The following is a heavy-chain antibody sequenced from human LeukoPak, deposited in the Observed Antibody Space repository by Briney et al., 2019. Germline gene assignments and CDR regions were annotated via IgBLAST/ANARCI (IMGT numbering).Heavy chain of an antibody. V-gene: IGHV1-18*01. D-gene: IGHD2-2*02. CDR3: ARLYCSSTSCYTGAWFDR. J-gene: IGHJ5*02. CDR2: ISAYNGNT. Sequence: GASVKVPCKASGYTFTSYGISWVRQAPGQGLEWMGWISAYNGNTNYAQKLQGRVTMTTDTSTSTAYMELRSLRSDDTAVYYCARLYCSSTSCYTGAWFDRWGQGTLVTVSS. CDR1: GYTFTSYG.